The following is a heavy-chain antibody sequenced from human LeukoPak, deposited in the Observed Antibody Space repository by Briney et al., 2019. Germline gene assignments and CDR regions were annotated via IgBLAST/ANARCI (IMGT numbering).Heavy chain of an antibody. Sequence: ASVKVSCKASGYTFTGYYMHWVRQAPGQGLEWMGWINPNSGGTNYAQKFQGRVTMTRDASISTAYMELSRLRSDDTAVYYCARGGRWFGELFYFDYWGQGTLVTVSS. V-gene: IGHV1-2*02. CDR2: INPNSGGT. D-gene: IGHD3-10*01. J-gene: IGHJ4*02. CDR1: GYTFTGYY. CDR3: ARGGRWFGELFYFDY.